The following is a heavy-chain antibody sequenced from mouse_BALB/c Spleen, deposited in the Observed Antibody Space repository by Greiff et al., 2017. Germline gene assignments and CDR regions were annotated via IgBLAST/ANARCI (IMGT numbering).Heavy chain of an antibody. J-gene: IGHJ3*01. D-gene: IGHD2-14*01. V-gene: IGHV2-6-4*01. CDR2: IWGGGST. Sequence: VKLEESGPGLVAPSQSLSITCTVSGFSLSRYSVHWVRQPPGKGLEWLGMIWGGGSTDYNSALKSRLSISKDNSKSQVFLKMNSLQTDDTAMYYCARDGDYRDWFAYWGQGTLVTVSA. CDR1: GFSLSRYS. CDR3: ARDGDYRDWFAY.